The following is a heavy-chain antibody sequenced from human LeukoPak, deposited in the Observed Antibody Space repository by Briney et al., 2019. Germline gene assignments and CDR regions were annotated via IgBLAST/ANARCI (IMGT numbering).Heavy chain of an antibody. CDR3: ASISAGATD. CDR1: GGSFSGYY. J-gene: IGHJ4*02. Sequence: PSETLSLTCAVYGGSFSGYYWSWIRQPPGKGLEWIGEINHSGSTNYNPSLKSRVTISVDTSKNQFSLKLSSVTAADTAVYYCASISAGATDWGQGTLVTVSS. V-gene: IGHV4-34*01. CDR2: INHSGST.